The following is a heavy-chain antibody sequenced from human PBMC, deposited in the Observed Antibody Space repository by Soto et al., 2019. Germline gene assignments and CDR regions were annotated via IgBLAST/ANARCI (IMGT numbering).Heavy chain of an antibody. CDR1: GFTFSSYS. J-gene: IGHJ4*02. V-gene: IGHV3-21*01. Sequence: EVQLVESGGGLVKPGGSLRLSCAASGFTFSSYSMNWVRQAPGKGLEWVSSISSSSSYIYYADSVKGRFTISRDNAKNSLYLQMNSLRAEDTAVYYCARKGPLRYYYASSGDLDYWGQGTLVTVSS. D-gene: IGHD3-22*01. CDR3: ARKGPLRYYYASSGDLDY. CDR2: ISSSSSYI.